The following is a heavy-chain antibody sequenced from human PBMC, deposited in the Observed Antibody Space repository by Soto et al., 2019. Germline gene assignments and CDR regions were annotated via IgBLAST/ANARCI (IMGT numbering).Heavy chain of an antibody. CDR2: LYYSGNT. V-gene: IGHV4-39*01. CDR1: GGSISRSSYS. CDR3: ATRQGGSYNWFDP. Sequence: ASETLSLTCTVSGGSISRSSYSWAWIRQPPGKGLEWIGTLYYSGNTYYNPSLKSRVTISVDTSKNQFSLKLSSVTAPDTAVYYCATRQGGSYNWFDPWGQGTLVTVSS. J-gene: IGHJ5*02. D-gene: IGHD2-15*01.